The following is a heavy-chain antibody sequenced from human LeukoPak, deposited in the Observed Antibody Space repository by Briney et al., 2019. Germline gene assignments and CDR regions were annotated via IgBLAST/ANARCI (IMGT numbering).Heavy chain of an antibody. V-gene: IGHV3-21*04. Sequence: PGGSLRLSCAASGFIFSSFTMNWIRQAPGKGLEWVSSISSSSRYIHYADSVKGRFTISRDNAQNSLYLQMSSLRAEDTALYYCARGSIVGANYYYYYMDVWGKGTTITVSS. CDR1: GFIFSSFT. CDR2: ISSSSRYI. J-gene: IGHJ6*03. CDR3: ARGSIVGANYYYYYMDV. D-gene: IGHD1-26*01.